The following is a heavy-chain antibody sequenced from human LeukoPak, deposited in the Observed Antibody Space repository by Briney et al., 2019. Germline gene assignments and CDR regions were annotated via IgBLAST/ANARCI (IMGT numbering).Heavy chain of an antibody. CDR3: ARLGIVVVPAAIPHAFDI. D-gene: IGHD2-2*02. CDR2: IYPGDSDT. Sequence: GESLQISCKGSGYSFTSYWIGWVRQLPGKGLEGMGIIYPGDSDTRYTPSFQGQVTISADKSISTAYLQWSSLKASDTAMYYCARLGIVVVPAAIPHAFDIWGQGTMVTVSS. CDR1: GYSFTSYW. V-gene: IGHV5-51*01. J-gene: IGHJ3*02.